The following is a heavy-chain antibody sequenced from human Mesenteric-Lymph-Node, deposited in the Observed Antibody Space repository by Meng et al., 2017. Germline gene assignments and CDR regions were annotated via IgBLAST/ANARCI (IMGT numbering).Heavy chain of an antibody. CDR2: ISTSGSTM. Sequence: LSLTCAASGFTFSSFEMNWVRQAPGKGLEWVSYISTSGSTMYYADSVKGRFTISRDNAKNSLYLQMNSLRAEDTAIYYCARDGWNGIYFDYWGLGSLVTVSS. D-gene: IGHD1-1*01. CDR3: ARDGWNGIYFDY. CDR1: GFTFSSFE. J-gene: IGHJ4*02. V-gene: IGHV3-48*03.